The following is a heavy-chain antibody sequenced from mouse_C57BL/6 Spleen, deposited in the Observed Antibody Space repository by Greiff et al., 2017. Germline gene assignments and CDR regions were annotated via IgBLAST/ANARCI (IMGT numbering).Heavy chain of an antibody. CDR3: TPDYYGFPTDC. J-gene: IGHJ2*01. Sequence: QVQLQQSGAELVRPGASVTLSCKASGYTFTDYEMHWVKQTPVHGLEWIGAIDPETGGTAYNQKFKGKAILTADKSSSTAYMELRSLTSEDSAVYYCTPDYYGFPTDCWGQGTTLTVSS. CDR1: GYTFTDYE. CDR2: IDPETGGT. D-gene: IGHD1-1*01. V-gene: IGHV1-15*01.